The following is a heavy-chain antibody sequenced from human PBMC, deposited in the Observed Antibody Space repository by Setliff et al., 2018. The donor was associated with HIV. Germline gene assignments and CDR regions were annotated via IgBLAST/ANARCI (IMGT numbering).Heavy chain of an antibody. J-gene: IGHJ1*01. D-gene: IGHD6-19*01. Sequence: ETLSLTCIDSGGSIDNYYWNWVRQPPGKGPEWIGNMCHNENGVTTNQNPSLKSRIVMYLDRTKNEFSLSLFSATTADTAVYYCARDRGSGWYGYFQQWGQGSQVTAPQ. CDR1: GGSIDNYY. CDR3: ARDRGSGWYGYFQQ. V-gene: IGHV4-59*01. CDR2: MCHNENGVTT.